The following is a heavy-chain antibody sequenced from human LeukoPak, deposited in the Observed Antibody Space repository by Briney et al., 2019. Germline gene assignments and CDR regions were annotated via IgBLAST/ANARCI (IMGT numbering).Heavy chain of an antibody. Sequence: PSETLSLTGDVYGGSFSAYYWSWVRQAPGKGLEWVSGISDSGVNTYYADSVKGRFTISRDNSKNTLYLQMNSLRAEDTAVYYCAKDALYWGQGTLVTVSS. CDR3: AKDALY. V-gene: IGHV3-23*01. CDR1: GGSFSAYY. J-gene: IGHJ4*02. CDR2: ISDSGVNT.